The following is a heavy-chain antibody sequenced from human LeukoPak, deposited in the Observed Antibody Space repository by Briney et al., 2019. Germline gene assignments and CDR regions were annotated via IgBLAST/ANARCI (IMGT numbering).Heavy chain of an antibody. V-gene: IGHV4-38-2*02. Sequence: SETLSLTCTVSGYSISSGYYWGWIRQPPGKGLEWIGSIYHSGSTYYNPSLKSRVTISVDTSKNQFSLKLSSVTAADTAVYYCARVIGLPKYYYDSSGSRPPGYYYGMDVWGQGTTVTVSS. J-gene: IGHJ6*02. D-gene: IGHD3-22*01. CDR1: GYSISSGYY. CDR2: IYHSGST. CDR3: ARVIGLPKYYYDSSGSRPPGYYYGMDV.